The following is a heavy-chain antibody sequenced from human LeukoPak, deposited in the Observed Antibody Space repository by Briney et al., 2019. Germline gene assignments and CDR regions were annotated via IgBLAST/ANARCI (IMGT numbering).Heavy chain of an antibody. V-gene: IGHV4-38-2*02. CDR1: GYSGSSGYY. CDR3: AREVRYYDFWSGPFDY. CDR2: MYYSGNT. Sequence: SETLSLTCTVSGYSGSSGYYWGWIRQPPGKGLEWIGNMYYSGNTYYNPSFKSRVTISVDRSKNQFSLKLSSVTAADTAVYYCAREVRYYDFWSGPFDYWGQGTLVTVSS. D-gene: IGHD3-3*01. J-gene: IGHJ4*02.